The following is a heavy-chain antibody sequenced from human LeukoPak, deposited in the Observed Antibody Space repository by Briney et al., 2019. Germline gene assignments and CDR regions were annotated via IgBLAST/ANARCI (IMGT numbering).Heavy chain of an antibody. CDR3: ARDFLGYCSSTSCPTYYGMDV. CDR2: IYYSGST. Sequence: SETLSLTCTVSGGSISSYYWSWIRQPPGKGPEWIGYIYYSGSTNYNPSLKSRVTISVDTSKNQFSLKLSSVTAADTAVYYCARDFLGYCSSTSCPTYYGMDVWGQGTTVTVSS. J-gene: IGHJ6*02. V-gene: IGHV4-59*01. D-gene: IGHD2-2*01. CDR1: GGSISSYY.